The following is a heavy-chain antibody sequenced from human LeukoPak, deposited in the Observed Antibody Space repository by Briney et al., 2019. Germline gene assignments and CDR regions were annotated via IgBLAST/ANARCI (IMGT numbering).Heavy chain of an antibody. J-gene: IGHJ4*02. CDR2: IYYSGST. D-gene: IGHD4-17*01. CDR3: ARGLRAWYYFDY. V-gene: IGHV4-30-4*01. Sequence: PSETLSLTCTVSGGSISSGDYYRSWIRQPPGKGLEWIGYIYYSGSTYYNPSLKSRVTISVDTSKNQFSPKLSSVTAADTAVYYCARGLRAWYYFDYWGQGTLVTVSS. CDR1: GGSISSGDYY.